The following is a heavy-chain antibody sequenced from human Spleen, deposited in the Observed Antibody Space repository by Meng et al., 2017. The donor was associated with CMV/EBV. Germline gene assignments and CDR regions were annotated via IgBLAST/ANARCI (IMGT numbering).Heavy chain of an antibody. CDR3: ARYSSYWSKNWLDP. D-gene: IGHD6-13*01. V-gene: IGHV4-30-4*08. CDR2: MYYSGST. CDR1: GASISSGDYY. J-gene: IGHJ5*02. Sequence: SGASISSGDYYWSWIRQPPGKGLEWIGYMYYSGSTFYNPSLQSRVTISVDTSKNQFSLRLTSVTAADTAVYYCARYSSYWSKNWLDPWGQGTLVTVSS.